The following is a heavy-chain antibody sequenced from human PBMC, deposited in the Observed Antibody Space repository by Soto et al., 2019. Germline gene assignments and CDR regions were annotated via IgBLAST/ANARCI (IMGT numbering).Heavy chain of an antibody. CDR3: ASRSATVLSLTY. CDR2: ISGSGGST. Sequence: HPGGSLRLSCAASGFTFSSYAMSWVRQAPGKGLEWVSAISGSGGSTYYADSVQGRFTVSRDNSKNTLYLQMNSLRAEDTAVYYCASRSATVLSLTYWGPGTQVTVSS. CDR1: GFTFSSYA. D-gene: IGHD2-8*01. J-gene: IGHJ4*02. V-gene: IGHV3-23*01.